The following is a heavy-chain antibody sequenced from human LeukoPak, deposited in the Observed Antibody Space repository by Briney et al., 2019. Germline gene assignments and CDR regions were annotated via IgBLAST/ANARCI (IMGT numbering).Heavy chain of an antibody. CDR2: INHSGST. V-gene: IGHV4-34*01. J-gene: IGHJ5*02. CDR1: GGSFSVYY. CDR3: ARGRGWCSSTSCYFWGVWFDP. Sequence: SETLSLTCAVYGGSFSVYYWSWIRQPPGKGLEWIGEINHSGSTNYNPSLKSRVTISVDTSKNQFSLKLSSVTAADTAVYYCARGRGWCSSTSCYFWGVWFDPWGQGTLVTVSS. D-gene: IGHD2-2*01.